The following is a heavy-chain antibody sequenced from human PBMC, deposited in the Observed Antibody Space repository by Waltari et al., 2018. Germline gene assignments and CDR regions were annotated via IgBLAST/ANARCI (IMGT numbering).Heavy chain of an antibody. V-gene: IGHV1-69*08. D-gene: IGHD6-6*01. CDR1: GGTFSSYA. CDR2: IIPIFGTA. Sequence: QVQLVQSGAEVKKPGSSVKVSCKASGGTFSSYAISWVRQAPGQGLEWMGRIIPIFGTANYAQKFKGRVTITADKSTSTAYMELSSLRSEDTAVYYCASRGAARGKTLNAFDIWGQGTMVTVSS. J-gene: IGHJ3*02. CDR3: ASRGAARGKTLNAFDI.